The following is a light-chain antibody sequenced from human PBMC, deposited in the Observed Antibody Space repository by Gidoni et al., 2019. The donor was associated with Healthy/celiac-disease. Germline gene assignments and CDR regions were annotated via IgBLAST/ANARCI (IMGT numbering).Light chain of an antibody. CDR3: QQYGSSPL. CDR1: QSVSSSY. Sequence: EIVLTQSPGTLSLSPGERATLSCRDSQSVSSSYLAWYQQKPGQAPRLLIYGASSRATGIPDRFSGSGSGTDFTLTISRLEPEDFAVYYCQQYGSSPLFGPGTKVEIK. J-gene: IGKJ3*01. CDR2: GAS. V-gene: IGKV3-20*01.